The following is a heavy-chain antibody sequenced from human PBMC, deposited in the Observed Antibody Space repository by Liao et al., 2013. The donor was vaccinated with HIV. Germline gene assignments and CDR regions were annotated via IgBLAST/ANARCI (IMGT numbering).Heavy chain of an antibody. J-gene: IGHJ4*02. CDR2: IYGSGST. V-gene: IGHV4-4*07. CDR3: ARAGGRYSGFDY. D-gene: IGHD1-26*01. Sequence: QVQLQESGPGLVKPSETLSLTCTVSGDSISSYYWSWIRQPAGKGLEWIGRIYGSGSTDYNPSLRSRVTMSIDTSNQFSLKLTSVTAADTALYYCARAGGRYSGFDYWGQGTLVTVSS. CDR1: GDSISSYY.